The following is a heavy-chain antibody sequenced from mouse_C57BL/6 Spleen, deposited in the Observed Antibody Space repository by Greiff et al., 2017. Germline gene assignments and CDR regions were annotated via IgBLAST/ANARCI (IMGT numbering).Heavy chain of an antibody. CDR1: GYTFTSYW. J-gene: IGHJ3*01. D-gene: IGHD1-1*01. Sequence: QVQLKQPGAELVMPGASVKLSCKASGYTFTSYWMHWVKQRPGQGLEWIGEIDPSDSYTNYNQKFKGKSTLTVDKSSSTAYMQLSSLTSEDSAVYYCARRTTVVATSPFAYWGQGTLVTVSA. CDR3: ARRTTVVATSPFAY. V-gene: IGHV1-69*01. CDR2: IDPSDSYT.